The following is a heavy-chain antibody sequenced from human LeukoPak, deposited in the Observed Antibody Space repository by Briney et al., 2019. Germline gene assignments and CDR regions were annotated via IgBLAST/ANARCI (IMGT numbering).Heavy chain of an antibody. CDR1: GFTFSSYS. Sequence: PGGSLRLSCAASGFTFSSYSMNWVRQAPGKGLEWVSSIGSSSSYIYYADSVKGRFTISRDNAKNSLYLQMNSLRAEDTAVYYCARKTGPWGQGTLVTVSS. J-gene: IGHJ4*02. V-gene: IGHV3-21*01. CDR3: ARKTGP. CDR2: IGSSSSYI.